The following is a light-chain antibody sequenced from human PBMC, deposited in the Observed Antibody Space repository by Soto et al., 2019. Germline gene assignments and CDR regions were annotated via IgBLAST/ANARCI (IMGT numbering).Light chain of an antibody. Sequence: EIVMTQSPATLSVPPGERATLSCRASQSISSNLAWYQQKPGQAPRLLIYGASTRAIGIPARFSGSGSGTEFTLTISSLQSEDFAVYYCQQYNNWPPAGTFGQGTKVEI. V-gene: IGKV3-15*01. CDR2: GAS. CDR1: QSISSN. CDR3: QQYNNWPPAGT. J-gene: IGKJ1*01.